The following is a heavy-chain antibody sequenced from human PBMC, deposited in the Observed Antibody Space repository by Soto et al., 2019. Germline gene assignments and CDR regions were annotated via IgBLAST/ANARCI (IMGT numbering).Heavy chain of an antibody. J-gene: IGHJ4*02. CDR1: GYTFTNYY. V-gene: IGHV1-46*01. D-gene: IGHD4-17*01. Sequence: EGSVKVSCKASGYTFTNYYMHWVRQAPGQGLEWMGIINPSGGSTSYAQKFQGRVTMTRDTSTSTVYMELSSLRLEDTAVYYCAREWPVTSDYWGQGTLVTVSS. CDR2: INPSGGST. CDR3: AREWPVTSDY.